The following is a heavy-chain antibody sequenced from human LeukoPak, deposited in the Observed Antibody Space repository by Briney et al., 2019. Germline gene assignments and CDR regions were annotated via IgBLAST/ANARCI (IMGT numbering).Heavy chain of an antibody. CDR1: GFTFSSYG. J-gene: IGHJ4*02. Sequence: PGGSLRLSCAASGFTFSSYGMNWVRQAPGKGLEWVASISDSSYYIYYSDSVRGRFTISRDNAKNSLYLQMSSLRAEDTAVYYCARDRGSTGCSDSWGQGTLVTVSS. V-gene: IGHV3-21*01. CDR3: ARDRGSTGCSDS. CDR2: ISDSSYYI. D-gene: IGHD2-2*01.